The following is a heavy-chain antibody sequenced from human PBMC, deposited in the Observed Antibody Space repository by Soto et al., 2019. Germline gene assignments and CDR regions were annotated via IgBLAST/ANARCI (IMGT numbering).Heavy chain of an antibody. D-gene: IGHD1-26*01. CDR3: ARVVEGQSGSYLVAYFDY. V-gene: IGHV1-18*01. J-gene: IGHJ4*02. CDR2: ISAYNGNT. Sequence: QVQLVQSGAEVKKPGASVKVSCKASGYTFTSYGISWVRQAPGQGLEWMGWISAYNGNTNYAQKLQGRVTMTTDTSTSTAYMELRSLRSDDTAVYYCARVVEGQSGSYLVAYFDYWGQGTLVTVSS. CDR1: GYTFTSYG.